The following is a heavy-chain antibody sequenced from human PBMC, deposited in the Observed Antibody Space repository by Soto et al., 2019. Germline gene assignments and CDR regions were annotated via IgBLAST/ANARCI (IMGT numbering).Heavy chain of an antibody. Sequence: EAQLVESGGGLVQPGGSLRLSCAASGFTFSSYSMNWVRQAPGKGLEWISYISSSSSSIYYADSVQGRFTISRDNAKNSLYLQMNSLRDEDTAVYYFARDSPPGWHFDYWGQGTLVTVSS. D-gene: IGHD6-19*01. V-gene: IGHV3-48*02. CDR2: ISSSSSSI. CDR1: GFTFSSYS. CDR3: ARDSPPGWHFDY. J-gene: IGHJ4*02.